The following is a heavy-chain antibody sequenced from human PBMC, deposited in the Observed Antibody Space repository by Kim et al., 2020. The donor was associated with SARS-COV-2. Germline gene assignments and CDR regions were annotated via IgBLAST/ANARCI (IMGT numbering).Heavy chain of an antibody. CDR2: ISFDGNDI. Sequence: GGSLRLSCAASGFAFRTYGVHWVRQAPGKGLEWVAVISFDGNDIYYADSVRGRFSISRENSKNMLFLQMSRLRPEDTAVYFCAKDQTAGWLKSSYYYYG. CDR1: GFAFRTYG. D-gene: IGHD5-12*01. V-gene: IGHV3-30*18. CDR3: AKDQTAGWLKSSYYYYG. J-gene: IGHJ6*01.